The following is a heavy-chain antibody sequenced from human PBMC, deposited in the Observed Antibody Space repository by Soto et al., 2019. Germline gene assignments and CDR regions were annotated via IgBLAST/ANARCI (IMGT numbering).Heavy chain of an antibody. Sequence: QVQLVESGGGVVQPGRSLRLSCAASGFTFSSYAMHWVRQAPGKGLEWVAVISYVGSNKYYADSVKGRFTISRDNSKNTLYLQMNSLRAEDTAVYYCAREAPDYNLSPGMDVWGQGTTVTVSS. CDR3: AREAPDYNLSPGMDV. CDR2: ISYVGSNK. CDR1: GFTFSSYA. J-gene: IGHJ6*02. V-gene: IGHV3-30-3*01. D-gene: IGHD4-4*01.